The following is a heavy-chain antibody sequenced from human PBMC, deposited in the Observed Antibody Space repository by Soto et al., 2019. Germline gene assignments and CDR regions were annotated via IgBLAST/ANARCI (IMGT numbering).Heavy chain of an antibody. V-gene: IGHV3-23*01. D-gene: IGHD2-15*01. CDR2: ISGSGGST. J-gene: IGHJ3*02. CDR1: GFTFSSYA. CDR3: AKDGGYCSGGSCYSEAFDI. Sequence: GGSLRLSCAASGFTFSSYAMSWVRQAPGKGLEWVSAISGSGGSTYYADSVKGRFTISRDNSKNTLYLQMNSLRAEDTAVYYCAKDGGYCSGGSCYSEAFDIWGQGTMVTVSS.